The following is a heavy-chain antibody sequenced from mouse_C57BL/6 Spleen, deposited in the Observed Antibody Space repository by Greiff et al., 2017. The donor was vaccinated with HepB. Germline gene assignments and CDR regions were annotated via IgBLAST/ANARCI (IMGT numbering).Heavy chain of an antibody. CDR3: ARDPPREYYFDY. CDR2: ISDGGSYT. CDR1: GFTFSSYA. V-gene: IGHV5-4*01. J-gene: IGHJ2*01. Sequence: EVMLVESGGGLVKPGGSLKLSCAASGFTFSSYAMSWVRQTPEKRLEWVATISDGGSYTYYPDNVKGRFTISRDNAKNNLYLQMSHLKSEDTAMYYCARDPPREYYFDYWGQGTTLTVSS.